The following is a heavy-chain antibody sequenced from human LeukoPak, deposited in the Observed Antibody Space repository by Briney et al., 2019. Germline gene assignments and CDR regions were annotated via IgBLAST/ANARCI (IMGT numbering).Heavy chain of an antibody. CDR2: ISSSSSYI. CDR3: AREGVVPAAMGYYYYGMDV. D-gene: IGHD2-2*01. Sequence: GGSLRLSCAASGFTFSSYSMNWVRQAPGKGLEWVSSISSSSSYIYYADSVKGRFTISRDNAKNSLYLQMNSLRAEDTAVYYCAREGVVPAAMGYYYYGMDVWGQGTTVTVSS. V-gene: IGHV3-21*01. CDR1: GFTFSSYS. J-gene: IGHJ6*02.